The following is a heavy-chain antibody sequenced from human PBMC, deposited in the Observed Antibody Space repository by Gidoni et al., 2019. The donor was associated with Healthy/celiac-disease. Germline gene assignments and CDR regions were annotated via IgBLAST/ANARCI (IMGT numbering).Heavy chain of an antibody. Sequence: QVQLVESGGGVVQPGRSLRLSCAASGFTFSSYGMHWVRQAPGKGLEWVAVISYDGSNKYYADSVKGRFTISRDNSKNTLYLQMNSLRAEDTAVYYCATSSGIAWGYWGQGTLVTVSS. D-gene: IGHD3-10*01. CDR1: GFTFSSYG. V-gene: IGHV3-30*03. CDR3: ATSSGIAWGY. CDR2: ISYDGSNK. J-gene: IGHJ4*02.